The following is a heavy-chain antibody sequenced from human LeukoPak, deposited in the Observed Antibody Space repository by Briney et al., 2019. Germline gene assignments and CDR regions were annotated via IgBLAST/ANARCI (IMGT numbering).Heavy chain of an antibody. Sequence: ASVKVSCKASGYTFPSYYMHWVRQAPGQRLEWVGIINPSAGSTSYAQKFQGRVTMTRETSTSPVYMELSSLRSEDTAVYYCARGLYHSDYWGQGTPVTVSS. J-gene: IGHJ4*02. D-gene: IGHD3-16*02. CDR1: GYTFPSYY. CDR2: INPSAGST. CDR3: ARGLYHSDY. V-gene: IGHV1-46*01.